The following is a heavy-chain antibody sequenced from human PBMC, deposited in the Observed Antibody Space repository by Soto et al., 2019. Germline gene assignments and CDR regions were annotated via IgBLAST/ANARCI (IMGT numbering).Heavy chain of an antibody. CDR3: ARGLLPENWFDP. CDR2: MNPNSGNT. V-gene: IGHV1-8*01. Sequence: GASLKVSCKASGYTFTSYDINWVRQATGQGLEWMGWMNPNSGNTGYAQKFQGRVTMTRNTSISTAYMELSSLRSEDTAVYYCARGLLPENWFDPWGQGTLVTVSS. CDR1: GYTFTSYD. J-gene: IGHJ5*02.